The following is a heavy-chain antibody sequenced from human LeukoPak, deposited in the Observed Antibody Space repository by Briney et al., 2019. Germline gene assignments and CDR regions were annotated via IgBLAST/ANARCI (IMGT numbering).Heavy chain of an antibody. CDR3: ARGAYRISWPGIDY. CDR1: GFTVISNL. J-gene: IGHJ4*02. V-gene: IGHV3-53*01. D-gene: IGHD3-16*02. CDR2: IYSGGAT. Sequence: GGSLTLSCAASGFTVISNLMTWVRQSPGRGLEWLSSIYSGGATYYADSVKGRFTISRDHSNNSVSLQMTNLRVEDTAIYYCARGAYRISWPGIDYWGQGTLVIVSS.